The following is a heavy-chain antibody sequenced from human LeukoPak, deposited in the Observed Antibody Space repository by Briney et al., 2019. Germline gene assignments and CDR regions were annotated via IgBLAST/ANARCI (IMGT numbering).Heavy chain of an antibody. CDR1: GFTFSSYG. CDR2: ISYDGSNK. V-gene: IGHV3-30*03. J-gene: IGHJ4*02. Sequence: GGSLRLSCAASGFTFSSYGMHWVRQAPGKGLEWVAVISYDGSNKYYADSVKGRFTISRDNSKNTLYLQMNSLRAEDTAVYYCARDRLWFGELLEGEFDYWGQGTLVTVSS. D-gene: IGHD3-10*01. CDR3: ARDRLWFGELLEGEFDY.